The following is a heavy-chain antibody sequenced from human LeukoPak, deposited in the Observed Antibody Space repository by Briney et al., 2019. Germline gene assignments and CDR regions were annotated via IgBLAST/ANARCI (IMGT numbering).Heavy chain of an antibody. V-gene: IGHV1-69*05. D-gene: IGHD6-13*01. Sequence: SVKVSCKASGGTFSSYAISWVRQAPGQGLEWMGGIIPIFGTANYAQKFQGRVTITTDESTSTAYMELSSLRSEDTAVYYCATSPGIAAAGTAWFDPWGQGTLVTVSS. CDR1: GGTFSSYA. CDR3: ATSPGIAAAGTAWFDP. J-gene: IGHJ5*02. CDR2: IIPIFGTA.